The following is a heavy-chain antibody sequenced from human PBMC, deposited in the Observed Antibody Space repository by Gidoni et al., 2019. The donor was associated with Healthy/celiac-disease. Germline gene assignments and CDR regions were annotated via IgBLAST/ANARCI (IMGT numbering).Heavy chain of an antibody. D-gene: IGHD3-22*01. CDR3: ARHGADRNPHYYDSSGPGVFDY. V-gene: IGHV5-51*01. Sequence: EVQLVQSGAEVKKPGESLKISCKGSGYSFTSYWSGWVRQMPGQGLEWMGIIYPGDSDTRYSPSFQGQVTISADKSISTAYLQWSSLKASDTAMYYCARHGADRNPHYYDSSGPGVFDYWGQGTLVTVSS. J-gene: IGHJ4*02. CDR2: IYPGDSDT. CDR1: GYSFTSYW.